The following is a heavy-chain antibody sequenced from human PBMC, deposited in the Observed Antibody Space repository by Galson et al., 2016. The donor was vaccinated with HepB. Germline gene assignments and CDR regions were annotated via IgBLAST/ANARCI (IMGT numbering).Heavy chain of an antibody. CDR1: GFTLTSYA. CDR2: INVGNGNT. V-gene: IGHV1-3*01. J-gene: IGHJ4*02. Sequence: SVKVSCKASGFTLTSYAIKWVRQAPGQRLEWMGWINVGNGNTKYSEKFQGRVTITRDTSASTVYMDLRSLTSYDTAVYYCARDFSFDIDHWGQGTLVSVSS. D-gene: IGHD2/OR15-2a*01. CDR3: ARDFSFDIDH.